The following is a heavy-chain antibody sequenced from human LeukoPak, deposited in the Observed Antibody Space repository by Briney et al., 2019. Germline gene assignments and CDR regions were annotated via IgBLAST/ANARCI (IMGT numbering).Heavy chain of an antibody. Sequence: ASVNVSCKASGYTFTSYPMHWVRQAPGQGLEWMGIINPSGGSTNYAQKFQGRVTMTRDTSTSTVYMELSSLRSEDTAVYYCARSPREWEPSDHWGQGTLVTVSS. CDR3: ARSPREWEPSDH. J-gene: IGHJ4*02. CDR2: INPSGGST. V-gene: IGHV1-46*01. D-gene: IGHD1-26*01. CDR1: GYTFTSYP.